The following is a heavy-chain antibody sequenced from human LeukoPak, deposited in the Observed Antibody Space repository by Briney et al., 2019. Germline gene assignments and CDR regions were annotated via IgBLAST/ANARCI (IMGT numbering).Heavy chain of an antibody. Sequence: GGSLRLSCVGTGFTFKSSSMSWVRQAPGKGLEWVAFIGHFTGDIFYADSVKGRFNISRDDAKDSVYLQMNSLRAEDTAVYYCAASGSQYFYDSGGFKYWGQGSLVTVSS. D-gene: IGHD3-22*01. J-gene: IGHJ4*02. CDR1: GFTFKSSS. V-gene: IGHV3-21*01. CDR3: AASGSQYFYDSGGFKY. CDR2: IGHFTGDI.